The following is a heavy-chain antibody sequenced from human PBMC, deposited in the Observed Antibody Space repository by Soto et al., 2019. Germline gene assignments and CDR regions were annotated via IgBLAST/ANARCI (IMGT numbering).Heavy chain of an antibody. V-gene: IGHV1-24*01. Sequence: GPSVKVSCKVSGYTLTELSMHWVRQAPGKGLEWMGGFDPEDGETIYAQKFPGRVAMTEDTSTDTAYMELSSLRSEDTAVYYCATQPRTSGSYSRWFDPWGQGTLVTVSS. CDR2: FDPEDGET. CDR3: ATQPRTSGSYSRWFDP. J-gene: IGHJ5*02. D-gene: IGHD1-26*01. CDR1: GYTLTELS.